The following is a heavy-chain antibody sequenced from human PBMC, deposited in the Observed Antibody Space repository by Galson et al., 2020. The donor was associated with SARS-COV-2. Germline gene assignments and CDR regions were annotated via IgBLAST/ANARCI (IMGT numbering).Heavy chain of an antibody. J-gene: IGHJ4*02. D-gene: IGHD6-19*01. CDR3: AHECTGYSSGGGTSIFDY. CDR2: IYWDDDK. CDR1: GFSLSPSGVG. Sequence: KMSGPTLVKPTQTLTLTCTFSGFSLSPSGVGVGWISQPPGKALEWLALIYWDDDKRYSPSLKSRLTITKDTSKNQVVLTMTNMDPVDTATYYCAHECTGYSSGGGTSIFDYWGQGTLVTVSS. V-gene: IGHV2-5*02.